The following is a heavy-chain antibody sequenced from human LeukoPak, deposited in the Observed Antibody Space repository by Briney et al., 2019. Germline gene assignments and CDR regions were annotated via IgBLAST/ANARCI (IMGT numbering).Heavy chain of an antibody. CDR1: GGSISSYY. CDR2: IHTSGST. V-gene: IGHV4-4*07. CDR3: ARVICSGGSCRFDY. D-gene: IGHD2-15*01. Sequence: HPSETLSLTCTVSGGSISSYYWNWIRQPAGKGLEWIGRIHTSGSTNYNPSLKSRVTMSVDTSKNKFSLKLSSVTAADTAVYYCARVICSGGSCRFDYWGQGTLVTVSS. J-gene: IGHJ4*02.